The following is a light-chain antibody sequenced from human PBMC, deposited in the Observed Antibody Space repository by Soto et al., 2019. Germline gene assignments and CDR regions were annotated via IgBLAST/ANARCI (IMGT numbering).Light chain of an antibody. Sequence: QSVLTQPASVSGSPEQSITISCTGTSSDIGAYNYVSWYQQYPGRAPKLMIYEVNNRPSGVSNRFSGSKSGNTASLTISGLQAEDEADYYCSSFTTSSTYVVGAGTKVTVL. J-gene: IGLJ1*01. V-gene: IGLV2-14*01. CDR3: SSFTTSSTYV. CDR1: SSDIGAYNY. CDR2: EVN.